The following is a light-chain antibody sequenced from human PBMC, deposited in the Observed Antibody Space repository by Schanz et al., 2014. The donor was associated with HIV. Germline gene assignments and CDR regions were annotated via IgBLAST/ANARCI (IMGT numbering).Light chain of an antibody. Sequence: QSALTQPRSVSGSPGQSVAISCTGTSSDVGGYNYVSWYQQHPGKAPKLMIYDVSKRPSGVPDRFSGSKSGNTASLTISGLQAEDEADYYCSSYAGSVLLGVFGGGTKLTVL. CDR2: DVS. V-gene: IGLV2-11*01. J-gene: IGLJ3*02. CDR3: SSYAGSVLLGV. CDR1: SSDVGGYNY.